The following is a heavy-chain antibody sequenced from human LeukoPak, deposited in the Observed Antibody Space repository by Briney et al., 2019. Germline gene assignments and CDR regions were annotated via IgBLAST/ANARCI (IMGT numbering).Heavy chain of an antibody. V-gene: IGHV1-2*02. CDR1: GYTFTKYF. CDR2: INPNGGGT. D-gene: IGHD2-21*01. CDR3: ARGRRIVVVIATSNWFDP. Sequence: ASVKVSCKASGYTFTKYFLHWVRQAPGQGLEWMGWINPNGGGTIYAQKFQGRVTMTRDTSISAAYMEVNRLTSDDTAVYYCARGRRIVVVIATSNWFDPWGQGTLVTVSS. J-gene: IGHJ5*02.